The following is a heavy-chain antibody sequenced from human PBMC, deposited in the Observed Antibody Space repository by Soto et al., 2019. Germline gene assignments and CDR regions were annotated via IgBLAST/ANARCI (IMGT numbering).Heavy chain of an antibody. CDR1: GYSFSSFW. J-gene: IGHJ5*02. Sequence: PGESLKISCKGSGYSFSSFWIAWVRQMPGKGLEWMGIIYAGDSDTRYSPSFQGQVTISADKSISTAYLQWSSLKASDTAMYYCARLKGYCSSAGGDTWLGGGINWFDPWGRGALVTVSS. CDR3: ARLKGYCSSAGGDTWLGGGINWFDP. D-gene: IGHD2-2*02. CDR2: IYAGDSDT. V-gene: IGHV5-51*01.